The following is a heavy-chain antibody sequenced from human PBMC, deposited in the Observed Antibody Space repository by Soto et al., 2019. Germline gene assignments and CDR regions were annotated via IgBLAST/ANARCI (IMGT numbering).Heavy chain of an antibody. CDR3: ARGAGAGTALWYFDL. D-gene: IGHD1-1*01. CDR1: GYTFTSYG. J-gene: IGHJ2*01. V-gene: IGHV1-18*01. CDR2: ISAYNGHT. Sequence: QAQLVQSGAEVKKPGASVKVSCKASGYTFTSYGISWVRQAPGQGLEWVGWISAYNGHTNYAQNLQGRVTMTTDTPTSTAYLELRSLRSDDTAVYYCARGAGAGTALWYFDLWGRGTLVTVSS.